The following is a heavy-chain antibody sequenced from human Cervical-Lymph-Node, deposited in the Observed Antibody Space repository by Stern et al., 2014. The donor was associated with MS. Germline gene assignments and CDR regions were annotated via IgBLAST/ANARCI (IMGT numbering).Heavy chain of an antibody. J-gene: IGHJ6*02. D-gene: IGHD2-8*01. Sequence: MQLVESGGGVVQPGGSLRLSCVASGFTFSSHGMPWVRQAPGKGLVWVSRINSDGSSTSYADSVKGRFTISRDNAKKTLYLQMDSLRAEDTAVYYCARSNYGMDVWGQGTTVAVSS. V-gene: IGHV3-74*02. CDR2: INSDGSST. CDR1: GFTFSSHG. CDR3: ARSNYGMDV.